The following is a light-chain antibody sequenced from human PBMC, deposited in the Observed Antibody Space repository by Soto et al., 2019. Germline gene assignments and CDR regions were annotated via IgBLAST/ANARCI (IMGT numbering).Light chain of an antibody. CDR3: SSYTSSSTLYF. J-gene: IGLJ1*01. CDR1: SSDVGGYNY. Sequence: QSALTQPASVSGSPGQSITISCTGTSSDVGGYNYVSWYQQHPGKAPKLMIYDVSNRHSGVSNRFSGSKSGNTASLTISGLQAEDEADYYCSSYTSSSTLYFFGTGTKVTVL. CDR2: DVS. V-gene: IGLV2-14*01.